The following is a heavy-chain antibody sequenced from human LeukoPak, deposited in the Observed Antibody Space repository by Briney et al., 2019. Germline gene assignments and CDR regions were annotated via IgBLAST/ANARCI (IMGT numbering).Heavy chain of an antibody. CDR3: ARYPRRAAAGFVDY. CDR2: ISGSGGST. CDR1: GFTFSSYA. Sequence: PGGSLRLACAASGFTFSSYAMSWVRQAPGKGLEWVSAISGSGGSTYYADSVKGRFTISRDNSKNTLYLQMNSLRAEDTAVYYCARYPRRAAAGFVDYWGQGTLVTVSS. J-gene: IGHJ4*02. V-gene: IGHV3-23*01. D-gene: IGHD6-13*01.